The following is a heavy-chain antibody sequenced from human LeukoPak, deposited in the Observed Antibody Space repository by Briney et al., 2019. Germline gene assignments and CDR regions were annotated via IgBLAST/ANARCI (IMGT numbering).Heavy chain of an antibody. Sequence: GGSLRLSCAASGFTFSNYSMNWGRQAPGKGLEWVSSISSSSSYIYYADSVKGRFTISRDNAKNSLYLQMNSLRAEDTAVYYCARDVPYYYESSGYYSLGFDIWGQGTMVTVSS. D-gene: IGHD3-22*01. CDR1: GFTFSNYS. CDR2: ISSSSSYI. J-gene: IGHJ3*02. V-gene: IGHV3-21*01. CDR3: ARDVPYYYESSGYYSLGFDI.